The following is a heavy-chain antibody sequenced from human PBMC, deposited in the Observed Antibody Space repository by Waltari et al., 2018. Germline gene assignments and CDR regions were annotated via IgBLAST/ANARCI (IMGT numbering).Heavy chain of an antibody. D-gene: IGHD2-15*01. CDR1: W. Sequence: WMRWVRQGPGKGLEWVSLIDTEWRKITYADVVRGRFTISRDNVKKTLYLQMNSLRVEDTAVYDCATHRPGGYGMDVWGQGTTVTVSS. CDR3: ATHRPGGYGMDV. J-gene: IGHJ6*02. CDR2: IDTEWRKI. V-gene: IGHV3-74*03.